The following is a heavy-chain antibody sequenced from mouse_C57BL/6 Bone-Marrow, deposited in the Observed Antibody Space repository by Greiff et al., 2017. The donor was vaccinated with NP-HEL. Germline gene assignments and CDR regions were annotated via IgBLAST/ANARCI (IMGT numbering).Heavy chain of an antibody. CDR2: IDPENGDT. D-gene: IGHD2-3*01. Sequence: VQLQQSGAELVRPGASVKLSCTASGFNIKDDYMHWVKQRPEQGLEWIGWIDPENGDTEYASKFQGKATITADTSSNTAYLQLSSLTSEDTAVYYYTTPIYDGYSPDYWGQGTTLTVSS. CDR1: GFNIKDDY. V-gene: IGHV14-4*01. J-gene: IGHJ2*01. CDR3: TTPIYDGYSPDY.